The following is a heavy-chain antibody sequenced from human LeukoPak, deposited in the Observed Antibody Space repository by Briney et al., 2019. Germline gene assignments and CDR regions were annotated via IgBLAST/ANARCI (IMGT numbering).Heavy chain of an antibody. J-gene: IGHJ2*01. CDR3: AKVDCGSYGCRRFDL. D-gene: IGHD3-16*01. V-gene: IGHV3-23*01. Sequence: GGSLRLSCAASGFTFSSYEMNWVRQAPGKGLEWVSGITDSGGNTYYADSVKGRFTISRDNSKNTLYLQMNSLRADDTAVYYCAKVDCGSYGCRRFDLWGRGTLLTVSS. CDR2: ITDSGGNT. CDR1: GFTFSSYE.